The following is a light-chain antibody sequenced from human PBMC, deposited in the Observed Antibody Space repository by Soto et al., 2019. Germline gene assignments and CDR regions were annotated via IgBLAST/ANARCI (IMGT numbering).Light chain of an antibody. CDR1: QSISSY. CDR2: AAS. V-gene: IGKV1-39*01. CDR3: QQSYSTPYT. Sequence: DIQMTQSPSSLSASVGDRVTITCRASQSISSYLNWYQQKPGKAPKLLIYAASSLQSGVPSRFICGGSGTDFTLTISSLQPEDCATYYCQQSYSTPYTYGKGTKREIK. J-gene: IGKJ2*01.